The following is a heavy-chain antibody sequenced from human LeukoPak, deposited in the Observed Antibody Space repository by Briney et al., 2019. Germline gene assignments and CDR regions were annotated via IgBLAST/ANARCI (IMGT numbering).Heavy chain of an antibody. CDR1: GFTLSSYA. D-gene: IGHD3-3*01. V-gene: IGHV3-30*04. Sequence: GRSLRLSCAASGFTLSSYAMHWVRQAPGKGLEWVAVISYDGSNKYYAGSVKGRFTISRDNSKNTLYLQMNSLRAEDTAVYYCARGGLIVGGRGGDAFDIWGQGTMVTVSS. CDR3: ARGGLIVGGRGGDAFDI. CDR2: ISYDGSNK. J-gene: IGHJ3*02.